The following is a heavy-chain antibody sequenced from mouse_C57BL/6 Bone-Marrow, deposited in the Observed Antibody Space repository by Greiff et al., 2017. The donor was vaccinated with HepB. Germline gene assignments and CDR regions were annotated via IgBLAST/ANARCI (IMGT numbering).Heavy chain of an antibody. CDR3: ARRAVVATDWYFDV. CDR2: IYPRSGNT. V-gene: IGHV1-81*01. D-gene: IGHD1-1*01. CDR1: GYTFTSYG. J-gene: IGHJ1*03. Sequence: VQLVESGAELARPGASVKLSCKASGYTFTSYGISWVKQRTGQGLEWIGEIYPRSGNTYYNEKFKGKATLTADKSSSTAYMELRSLTSEDSAVYFCARRAVVATDWYFDVWGTGTTVTVSS.